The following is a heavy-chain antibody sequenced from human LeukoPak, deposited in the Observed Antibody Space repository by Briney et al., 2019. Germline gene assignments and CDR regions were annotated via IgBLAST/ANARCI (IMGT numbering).Heavy chain of an antibody. Sequence: GGSLRLSCAASGFTFSSYAMSWVRQAPGKGLEWVSAISGSGGSTYYADSVKGRFTISRDNSKNTLYLQMNSLRAEDTVVYYCARHFRSSSWYFQYWGQGTLVTVSS. V-gene: IGHV3-23*01. CDR2: ISGSGGST. D-gene: IGHD6-13*01. CDR3: ARHFRSSSWYFQY. J-gene: IGHJ4*02. CDR1: GFTFSSYA.